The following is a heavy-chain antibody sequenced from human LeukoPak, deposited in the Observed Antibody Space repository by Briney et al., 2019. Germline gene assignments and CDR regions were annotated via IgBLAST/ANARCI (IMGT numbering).Heavy chain of an antibody. D-gene: IGHD3-16*01. Sequence: GGTLRLSCRTSGFTFGDYGMSWFRQAPGQGLVRVGFIRSGGTTEYAASVKGRFTISRDDSQSIAYLQMNSLKTDDTDVYYCTRRGTRPMYYFEYWGQGTLVTVSS. CDR2: IRSGGTT. CDR3: TRRGTRPMYYFEY. V-gene: IGHV3-49*03. CDR1: GFTFGDYG. J-gene: IGHJ4*02.